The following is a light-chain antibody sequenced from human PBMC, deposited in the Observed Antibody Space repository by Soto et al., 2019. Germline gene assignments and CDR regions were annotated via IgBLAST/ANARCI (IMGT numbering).Light chain of an antibody. Sequence: QSVLTQPRSVSGSPGQSVTISCTGTSSDVGGYNYVSWYQQHPGKAPKLMIYDVSQRPSGVPDRFSGSKSGNTASLTISGLQHEDEAAYYCCSYAGSHFLFGGGTKLTVL. CDR1: SSDVGGYNY. J-gene: IGLJ2*01. V-gene: IGLV2-11*01. CDR3: CSYAGSHFL. CDR2: DVS.